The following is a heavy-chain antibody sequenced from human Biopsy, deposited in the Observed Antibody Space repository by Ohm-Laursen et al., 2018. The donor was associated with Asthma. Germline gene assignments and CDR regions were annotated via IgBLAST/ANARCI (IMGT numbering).Heavy chain of an antibody. CDR2: LHYSGST. V-gene: IGHV4-39*07. J-gene: IGHJ4*02. D-gene: IGHD2-21*02. Sequence: SDTLSLTCTVSGGSISNSNYYWGWIRQSPGKGLEWIGSLHYSGSTNYNPSLKSRVTISIDASKNQFSLKLTSVTAADTAVYYCARGVDRVTGLLDHFDSWGQGTLVTVSS. CDR1: GGSISNSNYY. CDR3: ARGVDRVTGLLDHFDS.